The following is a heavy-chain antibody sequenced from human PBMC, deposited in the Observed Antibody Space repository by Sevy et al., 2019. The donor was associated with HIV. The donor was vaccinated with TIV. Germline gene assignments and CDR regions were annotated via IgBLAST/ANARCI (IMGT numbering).Heavy chain of an antibody. CDR3: ASLWFGELTENDAFDI. CDR2: INPNSGGT. CDR1: GYTFTGYY. D-gene: IGHD3-10*01. Sequence: ASVKVSCKASGYTFTGYYMHWVRQAPGQGLEWMGWINPNSGGTNYAQKFQGRVTMTRDTSISTAYMELSRLRSDDTAVYYSASLWFGELTENDAFDIWGQGTMVTVSS. J-gene: IGHJ3*02. V-gene: IGHV1-2*02.